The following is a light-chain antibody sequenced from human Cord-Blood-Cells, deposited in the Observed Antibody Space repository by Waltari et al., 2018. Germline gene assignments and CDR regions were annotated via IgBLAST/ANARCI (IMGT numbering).Light chain of an antibody. CDR1: SGINVGTSR. CDR3: MIWHSSAWV. V-gene: IGLV5-45*02. CDR2: YKSDSDK. J-gene: IGLJ3*02. Sequence: QAVLTQPSSLSASPGASASLTCTLRSGINVGTSRIYWYQQKPGSPPHYLLRYKSDSDKQQGSGVPSRFSGSKDASANAGILLISGLQSEDEADYYCMIWHSSAWVFGGGTKLTVL.